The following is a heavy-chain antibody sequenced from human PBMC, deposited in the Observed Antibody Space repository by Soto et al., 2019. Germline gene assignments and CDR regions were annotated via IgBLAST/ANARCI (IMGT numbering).Heavy chain of an antibody. D-gene: IGHD6-19*01. V-gene: IGHV3-30*18. CDR1: GFTFSSYG. J-gene: IGHJ4*02. CDR2: ISYDGSNK. CDR3: AKDWRGVAVDGRVDY. Sequence: QVQLVESGGGVVQPGRSLRLSCAASGFTFSSYGMHWVRQAPGKGLEWVAVISYDGSNKYYADSVKGRFTISRDNSKNTLYLQMNSLRAEVTAMYYCAKDWRGVAVDGRVDYWGQGTLVTVSS.